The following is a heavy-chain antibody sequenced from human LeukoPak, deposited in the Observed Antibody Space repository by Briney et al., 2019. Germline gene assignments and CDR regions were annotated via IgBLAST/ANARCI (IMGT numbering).Heavy chain of an antibody. V-gene: IGHV1-46*01. CDR3: AREIGPRQLHLWGSAFDY. Sequence: APVKVSCKASGYTFINYYMHWVRQAPGQGLEWMGIINPSGGGTTYAQKFQGRVTMTRDTSTSTVYMELSSLRSEDTAVYYCAREIGPRQLHLWGSAFDYWGQGTLVTVSS. J-gene: IGHJ4*02. CDR2: INPSGGGT. D-gene: IGHD5-18*01. CDR1: GYTFINYY.